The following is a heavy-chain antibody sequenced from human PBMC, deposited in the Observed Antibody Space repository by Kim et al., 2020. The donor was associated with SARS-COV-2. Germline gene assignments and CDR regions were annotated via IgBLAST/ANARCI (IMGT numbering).Heavy chain of an antibody. D-gene: IGHD2-21*02. CDR3: ARGTVAPAYYYNGMDV. Sequence: SVKVSCKASGGTFSSYAISWVRQAPGQGLEWMGGIIPIFGTANYAQKFQGRVTITADESTSTAYMELSSLRSEDTAVYYCARGTVAPAYYYNGMDVGRQGPTVTVSS. CDR2: IIPIFGTA. J-gene: IGHJ6*02. V-gene: IGHV1-69*13. CDR1: GGTFSSYA.